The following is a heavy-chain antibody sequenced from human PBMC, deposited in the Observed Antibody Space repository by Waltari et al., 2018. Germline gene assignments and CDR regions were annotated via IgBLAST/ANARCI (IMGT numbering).Heavy chain of an antibody. D-gene: IGHD3-22*01. CDR1: GYSISSGYY. CDR3: ARVRRAMIVVVITTGYFDY. V-gene: IGHV4-38-2*01. CDR2: IDHSGST. Sequence: QVQLQESGPGLVKPSETLSLTCAVSGYSISSGYYWGWIRQPPGKGLEWIGSIDHSGSTYYNPSLKSRVTISVDTSKNQFSLKLSSVTAADTAVYYCARVRRAMIVVVITTGYFDYWGQGTLVTVSS. J-gene: IGHJ4*02.